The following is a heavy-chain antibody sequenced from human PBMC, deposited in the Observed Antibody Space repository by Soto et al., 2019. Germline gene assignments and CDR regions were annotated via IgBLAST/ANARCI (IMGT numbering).Heavy chain of an antibody. CDR2: ISYDGTEK. J-gene: IGHJ4*02. CDR1: GFTFSSYG. CDR3: ARKPETGTTVPFDY. Sequence: PGGSLRLSCAASGFTFSSYGMHWVRQAPGKGLEWVAVISYDGTEKYHADSVKGRFTNSRDNSKNTLYLQVNSLRAEDTAVYYCARKPETGTTVPFDYWGQGTLVTVSS. D-gene: IGHD1-1*01. V-gene: IGHV3-30*03.